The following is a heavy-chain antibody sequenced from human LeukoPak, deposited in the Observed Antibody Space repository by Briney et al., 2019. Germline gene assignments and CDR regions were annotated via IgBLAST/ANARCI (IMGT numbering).Heavy chain of an antibody. D-gene: IGHD2-21*02. V-gene: IGHV1-3*01. J-gene: IGHJ4*02. CDR1: GYTFTSYT. CDR3: ASGYCGGDCAIDY. Sequence: GASVKVSCKASGYTFTSYTMHWVRQAPGQRLEWMGWINAGNDNTKYSQKFQGRVTITRDTSASTAYMELSTLRSEDTAVYYCASGYCGGDCAIDYWGQGTLVTVSS. CDR2: INAGNDNT.